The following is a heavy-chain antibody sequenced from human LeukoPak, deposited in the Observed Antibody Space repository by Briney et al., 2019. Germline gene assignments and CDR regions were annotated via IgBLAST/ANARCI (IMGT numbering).Heavy chain of an antibody. J-gene: IGHJ5*02. CDR3: AKDGGGDYGSGKQLYWFDP. Sequence: GGSLRLSCAASGFTFSSYAMSWVRQAPGKGLEWVSSISGSGGSTYYADSVKGRFTISRDNSKNTLYLQMNSLRAEDTAVYYCAKDGGGDYGSGKQLYWFDPWGQGTLVTVSS. CDR2: ISGSGGST. D-gene: IGHD3-10*01. CDR1: GFTFSSYA. V-gene: IGHV3-23*01.